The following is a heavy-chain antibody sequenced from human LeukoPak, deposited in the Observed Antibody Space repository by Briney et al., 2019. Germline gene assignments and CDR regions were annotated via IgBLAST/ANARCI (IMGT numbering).Heavy chain of an antibody. CDR1: GFTFSSYG. CDR2: IRYDGSNK. J-gene: IGHJ4*02. V-gene: IGHV3-30*02. CDR3: AKDRPSVAVAGEYYFDY. D-gene: IGHD6-19*01. Sequence: GGSLRLSCVASGFTFSSYGMHWVRQAPGKGLEWVAFIRYDGSNKYYADSVKGRFTISRDNSKNTLYLQMNSLRAEDTAVYYCAKDRPSVAVAGEYYFDYWGQGTLVTVSS.